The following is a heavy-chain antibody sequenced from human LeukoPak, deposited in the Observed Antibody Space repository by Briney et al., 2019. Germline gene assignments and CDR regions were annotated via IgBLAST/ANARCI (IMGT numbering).Heavy chain of an antibody. CDR3: TRVAQYYDSSGYYFGLLYHFDS. J-gene: IGHJ4*01. CDR2: IYPGGSDT. V-gene: IGHV5-51*01. D-gene: IGHD3-22*01. CDR1: GYSFTTYW. Sequence: GESLRISCKGSGYSFTTYWIAWVRQMPGKGLEWMGIIYPGGSDTRYSPSFQGQVTISADKSISTAYLQWSSLKASDTAMFYCTRVAQYYDSSGYYFGLLYHFDSWGHGTLVTVSS.